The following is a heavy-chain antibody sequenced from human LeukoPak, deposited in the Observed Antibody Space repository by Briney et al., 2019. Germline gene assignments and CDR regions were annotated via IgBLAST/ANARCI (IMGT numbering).Heavy chain of an antibody. V-gene: IGHV1-2*02. CDR1: GYTFTGYY. Sequence: ASVKVSCKASGYTFTGYYMHWVRQAPGQGLEWMGWINPNSGGTNYAQKFQGRVTMTRDTSISTAYVELSRLRSDDTAVYYCARRIVGWELSLDIWGQGTMVTVSS. J-gene: IGHJ3*02. CDR3: ARRIVGWELSLDI. D-gene: IGHD1-26*01. CDR2: INPNSGGT.